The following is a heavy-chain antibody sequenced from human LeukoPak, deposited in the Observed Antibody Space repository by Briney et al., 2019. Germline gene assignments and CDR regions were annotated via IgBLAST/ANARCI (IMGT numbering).Heavy chain of an antibody. D-gene: IGHD6-19*01. CDR3: ASAGSGLY. Sequence: GGSLRLSCAASGFSFSSYSMNWVRQAPGKGLEWVSYISSSSTIYYADSVKGRFTISRDNAKNSLYLQMNSLRDEDTAVYYCASAGSGLYWGQGTLVTVSS. J-gene: IGHJ4*02. V-gene: IGHV3-48*02. CDR1: GFSFSSYS. CDR2: ISSSSTI.